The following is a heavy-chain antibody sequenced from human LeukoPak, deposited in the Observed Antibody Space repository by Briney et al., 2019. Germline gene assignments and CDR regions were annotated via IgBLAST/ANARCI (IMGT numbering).Heavy chain of an antibody. CDR1: GFTFSSYA. J-gene: IGHJ6*02. D-gene: IGHD3-10*01. V-gene: IGHV3-48*04. Sequence: GRSLRLSCAASGFTFSSYAMHWVRQAPGKGLEWVSYISSSGSTIYYADSVKGRFTISRDNAKNSLYLQMNSLRAEDTAVYYCAREDSGSYFDYYGMDVWGQGTTVTVSS. CDR2: ISSSGSTI. CDR3: AREDSGSYFDYYGMDV.